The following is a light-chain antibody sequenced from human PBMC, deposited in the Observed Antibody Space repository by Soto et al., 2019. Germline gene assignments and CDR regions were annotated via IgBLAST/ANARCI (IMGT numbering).Light chain of an antibody. CDR1: SSDVGGYNS. CDR2: DVS. CDR3: SSYTSSSTLV. V-gene: IGLV2-14*01. Sequence: QSVLTQPASGSGSPGQSITISCTGNSSDVGGYNSVSWYQQHPGKAPKLMIYDVSNRPSGVSNRFSGSKSGNTASLTISRLQAEDEADYYCSSYTSSSTLVFGTGTKVTVL. J-gene: IGLJ1*01.